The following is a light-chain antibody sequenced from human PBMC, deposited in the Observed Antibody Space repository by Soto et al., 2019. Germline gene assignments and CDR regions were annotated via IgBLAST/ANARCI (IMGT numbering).Light chain of an antibody. J-gene: IGKJ1*01. V-gene: IGKV1-5*03. CDR3: QNYNSYSEA. CDR2: KAS. CDR1: QTISSW. Sequence: DIQMTQSPSTLSGSVLDRVTITFRASQTISSWLALYQQKPGKAPKLLIYKASTLKSGVPSRFSGSGSGTEFTLTISSLQPDDFATYYCQNYNSYSEAFGQGTKVDIK.